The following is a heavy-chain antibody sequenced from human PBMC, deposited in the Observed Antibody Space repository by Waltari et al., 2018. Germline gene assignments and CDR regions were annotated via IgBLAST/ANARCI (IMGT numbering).Heavy chain of an antibody. Sequence: QVQLVQSGAEVKKPGASVKVSCKVSGYTLTELSMPWVRQAPGKGLEWMGGFDPEDGETIYAQKFQGRVTMTEDTSTDTAYMELSSLRSEDTAVYYCATVTPVWFRELLALGNWGQGTLVTVSS. J-gene: IGHJ4*02. V-gene: IGHV1-24*01. D-gene: IGHD3-10*01. CDR3: ATVTPVWFRELLALGN. CDR1: GYTLTELS. CDR2: FDPEDGET.